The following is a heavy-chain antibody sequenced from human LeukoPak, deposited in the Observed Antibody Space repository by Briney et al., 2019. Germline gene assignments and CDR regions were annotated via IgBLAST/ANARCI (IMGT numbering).Heavy chain of an antibody. V-gene: IGHV3-7*03. CDR1: GFTFSDYW. CDR3: ARRAGAYSHPYDY. CDR2: IKQDGSSK. D-gene: IGHD4/OR15-4a*01. J-gene: IGHJ4*02. Sequence: PGGSLRLSCAASGFTFSDYWMSWVRQAPGKGLEWVANIKQDGSSKYYVDSVKGRFTISRDNAKNSLYLQMNSLRAEDTAVYYCARRAGAYSHPYDYWGQGTLVTVSS.